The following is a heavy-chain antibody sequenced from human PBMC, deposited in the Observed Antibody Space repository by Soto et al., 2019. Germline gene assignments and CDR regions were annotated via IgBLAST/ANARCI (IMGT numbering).Heavy chain of an antibody. Sequence: QLQLLESGSGLVKPSQTLSLTCAVSGGSISSGGYSWGWIRQPPGKGLEWIAYIYHSVSTYYNPSLKSRVTISVDRSKNQFSLRRSSVTAADTAVYYCARVPDYWGQGTLVTVSS. CDR1: GGSISSGGYS. CDR3: ARVPDY. V-gene: IGHV4-30-2*01. CDR2: IYHSVST. J-gene: IGHJ4*02.